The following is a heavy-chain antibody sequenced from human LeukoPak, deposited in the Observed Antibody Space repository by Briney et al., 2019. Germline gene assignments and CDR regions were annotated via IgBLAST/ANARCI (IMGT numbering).Heavy chain of an antibody. D-gene: IGHD4-23*01. CDR3: ARGAVVPPLDAFDI. V-gene: IGHV4-34*01. CDR2: INHSGST. J-gene: IGHJ3*02. Sequence: GSLRLSCAASGFTFSSYEMNWVRQPPGKGLEWIGEINHSGSTNYNPSLKSRVTISVDTSKNQFSLKLSSVTAADTAVYYCARGAVVPPLDAFDIWGQGTMVTVSS. CDR1: GFTFSSYE.